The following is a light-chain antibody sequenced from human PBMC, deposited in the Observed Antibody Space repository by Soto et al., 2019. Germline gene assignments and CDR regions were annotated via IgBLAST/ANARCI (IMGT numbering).Light chain of an antibody. CDR1: QAFXTY. V-gene: IGKV3-11*01. CDR3: QQYGSAILT. J-gene: IGKJ5*01. CDR2: DAS. Sequence: VMKQCASALSASPGESVTLSCRASQAFXTYFVWYQGKPGQAPRILXDDASNRATGSPARLSGSGSGTDFTLTISRLEPEDFAVYYCQQYGSAILTFGHGTRLEIK.